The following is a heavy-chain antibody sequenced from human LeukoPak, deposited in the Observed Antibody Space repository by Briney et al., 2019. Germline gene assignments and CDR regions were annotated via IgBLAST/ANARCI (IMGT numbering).Heavy chain of an antibody. D-gene: IGHD2-15*01. CDR2: ISYGGSNI. CDR1: GFTFGSFG. CDR3: ATSKIRGVVAALDN. Sequence: PGGSLRLSCAASGFTFGSFGMHWVRQAPGKGLEWVAVISYGGSNIYYADSVKGRFTISRDNSKNTLYLQMNSLRAEGTAVYYCATSKIRGVVAALDNWGQGTLVTVSS. J-gene: IGHJ4*02. V-gene: IGHV3-30*03.